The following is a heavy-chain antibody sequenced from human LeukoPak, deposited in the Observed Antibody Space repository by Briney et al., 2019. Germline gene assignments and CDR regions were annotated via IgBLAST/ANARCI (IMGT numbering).Heavy chain of an antibody. D-gene: IGHD5-24*01. J-gene: IGHJ4*02. CDR1: GFPFSSYW. CDR3: TRVGYIDEGIDY. V-gene: IGHV3-7*04. CDR2: IKQDGSKK. Sequence: GGSLRLSCVASGFPFSSYWMTWVRQAPGKGLEWVANIKQDGSKKSYVDSVKGRFTISRDNAKNSLYLQMNSLRAEDTAIYYRTRVGYIDEGIDYWGQGTLVTVSS.